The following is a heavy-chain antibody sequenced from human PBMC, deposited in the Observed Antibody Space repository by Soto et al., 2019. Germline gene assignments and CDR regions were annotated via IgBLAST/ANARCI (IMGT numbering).Heavy chain of an antibody. J-gene: IGHJ1*01. CDR1: DEIFNTYW. CDR2: IDPSDSYT. Sequence: GESLKISCQTSDEIFNTYWITWVRQMPGRGLEWVGRIDPSDSYTIYNPSLKGHVILSVDKSTNTAYVQWTSLRASDTAMYFCGRDFGSGHADVWGQGTLVTVSS. CDR3: GRDFGSGHADV. V-gene: IGHV5-10-1*01. D-gene: IGHD1-26*01.